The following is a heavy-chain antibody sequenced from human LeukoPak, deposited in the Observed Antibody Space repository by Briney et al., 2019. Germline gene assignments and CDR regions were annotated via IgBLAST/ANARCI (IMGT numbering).Heavy chain of an antibody. CDR1: GFSFRIYA. CDR3: AKRESSGKYFDY. D-gene: IGHD6-19*01. CDR2: ISGSDGST. V-gene: IGHV3-23*01. J-gene: IGHJ4*02. Sequence: GGSLRLSCAASGFSFRIYAMSWVRQAPGKGLEWVSGISGSDGSTYYADSVKGRFTISRDNSKNTLYLQMNSLRAGDTAVYYCAKRESSGKYFDYWGQGTLVTVSS.